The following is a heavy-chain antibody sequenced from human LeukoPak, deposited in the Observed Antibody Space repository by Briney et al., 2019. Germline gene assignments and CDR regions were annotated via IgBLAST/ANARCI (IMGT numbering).Heavy chain of an antibody. D-gene: IGHD6-19*01. CDR1: GFTCSRFG. J-gene: IGHJ4*02. V-gene: IGHV3-23*01. CDR2: ISGSGGST. CDR3: ARCHTSGWYFDY. Sequence: PGGSLRLSCAASGFTCSRFGMSWVRQAPGKGLEWVSAISGSGGSTYYADSVKGRFTISRDNSKNTLYLQMNSLRAEDTAVYYCARCHTSGWYFDYWGQGTLVTVSS.